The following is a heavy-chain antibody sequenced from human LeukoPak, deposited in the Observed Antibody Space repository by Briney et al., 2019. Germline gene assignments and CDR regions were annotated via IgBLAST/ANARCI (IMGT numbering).Heavy chain of an antibody. CDR3: ARSRGATR. CDR1: GFTFSDYY. Sequence: GGSLRLSCAASGFTFSDYYMSWIRQAPGEGLEWVSYIGGSSGYTDYAGSVKGRFTISRDNAKNSLYLEMTSLRPEDTAVYYCARSRGATRWGQGTLVTVSS. J-gene: IGHJ4*02. D-gene: IGHD3-16*01. CDR2: IGGSSGYT. V-gene: IGHV3-11*03.